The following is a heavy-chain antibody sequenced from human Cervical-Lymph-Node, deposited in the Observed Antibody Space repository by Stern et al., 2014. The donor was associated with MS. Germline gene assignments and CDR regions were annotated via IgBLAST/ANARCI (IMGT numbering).Heavy chain of an antibody. CDR2: IIPIFDTP. V-gene: IGHV1-69*06. D-gene: IGHD4-11*01. CDR3: VLPSTVTTAAFDV. CDR1: GGTFSTFS. Sequence: QEQLGQSGAEVKKPGSSVKVSCKASGGTFSTFSINWVRQVPGQSLEWMGGIIPIFDTPNFAQKFQGRVTITADSSTSTVYMALNSLRFDDTAVYYCVLPSTVTTAAFDVWGRGTMVTVSS. J-gene: IGHJ3*01.